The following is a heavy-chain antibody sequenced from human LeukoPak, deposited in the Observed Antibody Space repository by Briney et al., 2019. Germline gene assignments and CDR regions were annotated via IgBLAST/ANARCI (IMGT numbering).Heavy chain of an antibody. D-gene: IGHD3-10*01. CDR2: ISYDGSNK. Sequence: PGGSLRLSCAASGFTFSSYGMHWVRPAPGKGLAGVAVISYDGSNKYYADSVKGRFTISRDNSKNTLYLQMNSLRAEDTAVYYCAKNDGSGSHHFDYWGQGTLVTVSS. CDR1: GFTFSSYG. J-gene: IGHJ4*02. CDR3: AKNDGSGSHHFDY. V-gene: IGHV3-30*18.